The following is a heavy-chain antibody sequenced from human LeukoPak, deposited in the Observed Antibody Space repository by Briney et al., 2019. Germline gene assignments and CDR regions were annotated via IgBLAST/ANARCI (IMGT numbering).Heavy chain of an antibody. V-gene: IGHV3-NL1*01. CDR2: IYSGGSA. CDR3: ASGFDGSGSYDPYYYYYGMDV. CDR1: GFIFWKYG. D-gene: IGHD3-10*01. J-gene: IGHJ6*02. Sequence: GGSLRLSCAASGFIFWKYGMHWVRQAPGKGLEWVSVIYSGGSAYYADSVKGRFTISRDNSKNTLYLQMNSLRAEDTAVYYCASGFDGSGSYDPYYYYYGMDVWGQGTTVTVSS.